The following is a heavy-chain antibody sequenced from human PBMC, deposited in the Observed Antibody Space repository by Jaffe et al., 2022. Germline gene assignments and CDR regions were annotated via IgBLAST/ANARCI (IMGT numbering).Heavy chain of an antibody. D-gene: IGHD3-10*01. CDR3: ARARYYYGSGSYRALGYYMDV. V-gene: IGHV4-59*01. CDR2: IYYSGST. J-gene: IGHJ6*03. CDR1: GGSISSYY. Sequence: QVQLQESGPGLVKPSETLSLTCTVSGGSISSYYWSWIRQPPGKGLEWIGYIYYSGSTNYNPSLKSRVTISVDTSKNQFSLKLSSVTAADTAVYYCARARYYYGSGSYRALGYYMDVWGKGTTVTVSS.